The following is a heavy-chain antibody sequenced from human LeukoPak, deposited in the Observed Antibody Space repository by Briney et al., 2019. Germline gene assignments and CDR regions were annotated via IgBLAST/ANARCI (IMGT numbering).Heavy chain of an antibody. J-gene: IGHJ3*02. CDR1: GYTFTSYD. CDR2: MNPNSGNT. Sequence: PVASVKVSCKASGYTFTSYDINWVRQATGQGLEWMGWMNPNSGNTGYAQKFQGRVTMTRNTSISTAYMELSSLRSEDTAVYYCARDSSGYYYDAFDIWGQGTMVTVSS. CDR3: ARDSSGYYYDAFDI. V-gene: IGHV1-8*01. D-gene: IGHD3-22*01.